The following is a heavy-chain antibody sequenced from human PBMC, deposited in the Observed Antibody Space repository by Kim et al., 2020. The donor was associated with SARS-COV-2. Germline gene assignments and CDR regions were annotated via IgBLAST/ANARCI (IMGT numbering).Heavy chain of an antibody. CDR3: ARRLKGGDTTTI. V-gene: IGHV1-8*01. CDR2: MNPNSGNT. Sequence: ASVKVSCKASGYTFTSYDMNWVPQATGQGLEWMGWMNPNSGNTGYAQKFQGRVTMTRNTTISTAYMELSSLRSEDTAVYYCARRLKGGDTTTIWGQGTMVTVSS. J-gene: IGHJ3*02. D-gene: IGHD5-18*01. CDR1: GYTFTSYD.